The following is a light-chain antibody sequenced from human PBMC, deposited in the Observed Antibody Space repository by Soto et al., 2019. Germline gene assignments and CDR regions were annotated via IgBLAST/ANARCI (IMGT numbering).Light chain of an antibody. CDR3: SSYTTSSTFVF. Sequence: QSVLTQPASVSGSPGQSITISCTGTSSDIGYYNYVSWYQQHPGKAPKLIIYEVSHRPSGVSDRFSGSKSGNMASLTISGLQPEDEADYYCSSYTTSSTFVFFGGGTKLTVL. CDR2: EVS. J-gene: IGLJ2*01. V-gene: IGLV2-14*01. CDR1: SSDIGYYNY.